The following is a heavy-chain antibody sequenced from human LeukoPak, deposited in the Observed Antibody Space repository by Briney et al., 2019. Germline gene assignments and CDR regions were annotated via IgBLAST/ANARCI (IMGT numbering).Heavy chain of an antibody. J-gene: IGHJ4*02. D-gene: IGHD3-10*01. Sequence: TFNRNSVNFVRHAPGKGKKWVANIKQDGSEKYYVDSVKGRFTISRDNAKNSLYLQMNSLRAEDTAVYYCARVPMVRGVIGFDYWGQGTLVTVSS. CDR3: ARVPMVRGVIGFDY. V-gene: IGHV3-7*02. CDR2: IKQDGSEK. CDR1: TFNRNS.